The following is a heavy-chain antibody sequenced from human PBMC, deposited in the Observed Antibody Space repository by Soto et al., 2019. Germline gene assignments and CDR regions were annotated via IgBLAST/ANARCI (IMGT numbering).Heavy chain of an antibody. Sequence: QVQLVQSGAEVTEPGASVRVSCKDSGYTFINFDISWVRQAAGQGLEWLGWMNPGSGKTGYASKFQGRGALTRDASTGTAHLELSRLTSDATAVYYCSRMASAGTLIGFDPWGQGTLVTVS. CDR2: MNPGSGKT. V-gene: IGHV1-8*02. D-gene: IGHD6-13*01. CDR1: GYTFINFD. J-gene: IGHJ5*02. CDR3: SRMASAGTLIGFDP.